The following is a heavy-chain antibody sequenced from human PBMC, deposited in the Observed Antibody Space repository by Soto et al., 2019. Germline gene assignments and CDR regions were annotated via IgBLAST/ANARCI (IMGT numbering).Heavy chain of an antibody. D-gene: IGHD6-13*01. Sequence: GGSLRLSCTASGFTFGDYAMSWFRQAPGKGLEWVGFIRSKAYGGTTEYAASVKGRFTISRDDSKSIAYLQMNSLKTEDTAVYYCTRESSSWSSHYGMDVWGQGTTVTVSS. CDR3: TRESSSWSSHYGMDV. J-gene: IGHJ6*02. CDR1: GFTFGDYA. V-gene: IGHV3-49*03. CDR2: IRSKAYGGTT.